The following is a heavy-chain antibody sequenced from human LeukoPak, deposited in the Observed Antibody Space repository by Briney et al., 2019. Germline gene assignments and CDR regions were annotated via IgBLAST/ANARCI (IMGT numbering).Heavy chain of an antibody. V-gene: IGHV3-23*01. D-gene: IGHD3-3*01. J-gene: IGHJ4*02. CDR2: ISGSGGST. CDR1: GFTFSSYA. Sequence: GASLRLSCAASGFTFSSYAMSWVRQAPGKGLEWVSAISGSGGSTYYADSVKGRFTISRDNSKNTLYLQMNSLRAKDTAVYYCAKDRAYDFWSGSFGYWGQGTLVTVSS. CDR3: AKDRAYDFWSGSFGY.